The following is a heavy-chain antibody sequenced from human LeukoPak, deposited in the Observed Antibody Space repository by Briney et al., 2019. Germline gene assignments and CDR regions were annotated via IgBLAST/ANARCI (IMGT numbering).Heavy chain of an antibody. Sequence: SETLSLTCTVSGGSISSYYWSWIRHPPGKGLEWIGYIYYSGSTNYNPSLESRVTISVDTSKNQFSLKLNSVTAADTAMYYCARWYSSSSRAFDIWGQGTVVTVSS. CDR3: ARWYSSSSRAFDI. CDR2: IYYSGST. V-gene: IGHV4-59*01. CDR1: GGSISSYY. J-gene: IGHJ3*02. D-gene: IGHD6-6*01.